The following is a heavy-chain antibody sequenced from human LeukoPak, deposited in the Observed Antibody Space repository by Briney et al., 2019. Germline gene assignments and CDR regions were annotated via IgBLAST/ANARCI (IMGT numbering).Heavy chain of an antibody. Sequence: GRSLRLSCAASGFTFSSYGMHWVRQAPGKGLEWVAVISYDGSNKYYADSVKGRFTISRDNSKNTLYLQMNSLRAEDTAVYYCANDGSRGSSGRYYWGQGTLVTVSS. CDR2: ISYDGSNK. CDR1: GFTFSSYG. D-gene: IGHD6-13*01. V-gene: IGHV3-30*18. CDR3: ANDGSRGSSGRYY. J-gene: IGHJ4*02.